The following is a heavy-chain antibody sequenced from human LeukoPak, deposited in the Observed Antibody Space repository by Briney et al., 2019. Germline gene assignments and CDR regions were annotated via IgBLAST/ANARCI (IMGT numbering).Heavy chain of an antibody. V-gene: IGHV3-30*18. D-gene: IGHD2/OR15-2a*01. CDR1: GFSFRTFG. Sequence: GGSLRLSCAASGFSFRTFGMHWVRQAPGKGLEWVATISDDGNKMYYVDSVKGRFDISRDNPRNTLNLQMNSLRPEDTAVYYCAKDVSALSHYYGMDVWGQGTTVTVSS. J-gene: IGHJ6*02. CDR3: AKDVSALSHYYGMDV. CDR2: ISDDGNKM.